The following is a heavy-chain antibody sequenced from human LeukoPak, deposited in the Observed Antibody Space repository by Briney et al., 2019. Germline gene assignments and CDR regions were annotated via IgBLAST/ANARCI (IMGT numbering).Heavy chain of an antibody. CDR3: ATENFDSGGPGSGSPAFDI. CDR2: IWYDGSQR. J-gene: IGHJ3*02. CDR1: GFSFSKYG. D-gene: IGHD3-22*01. Sequence: GGSLRLSCAASGFSFSKYGLHWVRQAPGKGLQWVAMIWYDGSQRYYVDSVKGRFTISRDSSKNTMFLQMNSLTDEDTAVYYCATENFDSGGPGSGSPAFDIWGQGTMVSVSS. V-gene: IGHV3-30*02.